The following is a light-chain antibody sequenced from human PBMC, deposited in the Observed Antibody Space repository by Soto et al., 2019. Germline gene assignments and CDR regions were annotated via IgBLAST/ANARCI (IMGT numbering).Light chain of an antibody. CDR1: QSIGSY. J-gene: IGKJ4*01. Sequence: DFHMTQSRSSLCASTGDRVPITCLASQSIGSYLNWYQQKPGKAPNLLIYAASSSQSGVPSRFSPSGSGTDFTLTITSLQPEDFATYFCQQSYSFPLSFGGGDQGGY. CDR3: QQSYSFPLS. CDR2: AAS. V-gene: IGKV1-39*01.